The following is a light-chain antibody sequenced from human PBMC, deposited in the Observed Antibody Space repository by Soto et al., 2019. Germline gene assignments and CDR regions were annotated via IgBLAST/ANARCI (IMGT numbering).Light chain of an antibody. V-gene: IGKV3-20*01. J-gene: IGKJ4*01. Sequence: EIVLTQSPGTLSLSPGERSTLSCRVSQIVSSSYLAWYQQKPGQAPRLLIYDASSRATGIPDRFSGSGSGTDFTLTISRLEPEDFAVYYCQQYGNSPLTFGGGTKVDI. CDR1: QIVSSSY. CDR3: QQYGNSPLT. CDR2: DAS.